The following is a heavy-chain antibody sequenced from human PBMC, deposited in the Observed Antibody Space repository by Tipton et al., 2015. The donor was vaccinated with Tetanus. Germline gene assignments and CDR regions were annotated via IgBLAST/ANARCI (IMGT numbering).Heavy chain of an antibody. D-gene: IGHD6-13*01. CDR2: ISGSGEGK. Sequence: SLRLSCTASGFPSTLSFSRYAMTWVRQAPGQGLEWVSAISGSGEGKFYADSVKGRFTISRDNSKNTVFLQMNSPRADDTAVYFCAKDDVSSWYAGSFDSWGQGTQVTVSS. CDR1: GFPSTLSFSRYA. J-gene: IGHJ4*02. V-gene: IGHV3-23*01. CDR3: AKDDVSSWYAGSFDS.